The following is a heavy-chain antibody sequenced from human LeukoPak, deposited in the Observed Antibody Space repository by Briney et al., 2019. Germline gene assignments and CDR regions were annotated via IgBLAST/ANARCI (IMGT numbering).Heavy chain of an antibody. Sequence: ASVKFSCKASGYTFTSHAMNWVRQAPGQGLEWMGWINTNTGNPTYAQGFTGRFVFSLDTSVSTAYLQISSLKAEDTAVYYCAREMSLVDPTFDYWGQGTLVTVSS. D-gene: IGHD2-15*01. V-gene: IGHV7-4-1*02. CDR2: INTNTGNP. CDR1: GYTFTSHA. J-gene: IGHJ4*02. CDR3: AREMSLVDPTFDY.